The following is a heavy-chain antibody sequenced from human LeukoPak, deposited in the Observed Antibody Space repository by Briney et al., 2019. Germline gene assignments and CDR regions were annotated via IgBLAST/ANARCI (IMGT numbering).Heavy chain of an antibody. D-gene: IGHD3-9*01. Sequence: PSETLSLTCAVYGGSFSGYYWSWIRQPPGKGLVWIGEINHSGSTNYNPSLKSRVTISVDTSKNQFSLKLSSVTAADTAVYYCAISSMYYDILTGYYNYFDYWGQGTLVTVSS. CDR1: GGSFSGYY. V-gene: IGHV4-34*01. CDR3: AISSMYYDILTGYYNYFDY. CDR2: INHSGST. J-gene: IGHJ4*02.